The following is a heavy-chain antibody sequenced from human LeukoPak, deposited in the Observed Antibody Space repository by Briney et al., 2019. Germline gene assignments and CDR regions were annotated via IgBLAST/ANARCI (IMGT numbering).Heavy chain of an antibody. CDR1: GGSISSSSFY. V-gene: IGHV4-39*02. D-gene: IGHD6-19*01. CDR3: ARERGASGWYGWFDP. J-gene: IGHJ5*02. Sequence: SETLSLTCTVSGGSISSSSFYWDWIRQPPGKGLEWIGSISYSGSTYYNPSLKSRLTISLDTSKNHFSLNLSSVTAADTAVYYCARERGASGWYGWFDPWGQGTLVTVSS. CDR2: ISYSGST.